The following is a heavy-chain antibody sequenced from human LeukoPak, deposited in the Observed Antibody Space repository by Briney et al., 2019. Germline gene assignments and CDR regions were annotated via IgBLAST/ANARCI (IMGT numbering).Heavy chain of an antibody. Sequence: GGSLRLSCAASGFTFSDYYMSWIRQAPGKGLEWVSYISSSGSTIYYAGSVKGRFTISRDNAKNSLYLQMNSLRAEDTAVYYCARVSGRELARVYYFDYWGQGTLVTVSS. V-gene: IGHV3-11*04. CDR3: ARVSGRELARVYYFDY. J-gene: IGHJ4*02. CDR2: ISSSGSTI. D-gene: IGHD1-26*01. CDR1: GFTFSDYY.